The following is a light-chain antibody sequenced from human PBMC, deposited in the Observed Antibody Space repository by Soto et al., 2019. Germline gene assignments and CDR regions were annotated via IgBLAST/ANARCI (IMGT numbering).Light chain of an antibody. CDR2: AAS. Sequence: DIQMTQSPSSLSASVGDRVTITCRASQSISSYLNWYQQKPGKAPKLLIYAASSLQSGVPSRFSGSGSGTDFTLTISSLQPEDVAAYYCQQTYSTAVTFGPGTKVDIK. CDR1: QSISSY. V-gene: IGKV1-39*01. J-gene: IGKJ3*01. CDR3: QQTYSTAVT.